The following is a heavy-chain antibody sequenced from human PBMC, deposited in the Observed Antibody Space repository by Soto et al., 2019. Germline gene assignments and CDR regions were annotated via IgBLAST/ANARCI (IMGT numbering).Heavy chain of an antibody. V-gene: IGHV2-5*01. D-gene: IGHD1-20*01. CDR2: VYWNDDV. J-gene: IGHJ5*02. CDR1: GFSLRTRGVG. CDR3: AHLGITGTTSWFDP. Sequence: QITLKESGPTLVKPTQTLTLTCTFSGFSLRTRGVGVGWIRQPPGKALEWLALVYWNDDVLYSPSLKSRVTITKDISKNELVLTITNMEPVDTASYYCAHLGITGTTSWFDPWGQGTRVTVSS.